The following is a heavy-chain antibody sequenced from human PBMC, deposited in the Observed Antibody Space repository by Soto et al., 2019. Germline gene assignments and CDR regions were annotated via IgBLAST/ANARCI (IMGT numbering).Heavy chain of an antibody. CDR2: INWNGGSK. V-gene: IGHV3-20*04. Sequence: EVQLVESGGGVVRPGGSLRLSCAASGFTFDEYALTWVRQAPGKGLEWVAGINWNGGSKGYADSVKGRFTISRDNAKCSLYLQMHNLRAEDTAFYFCARATQSYYDTSGYYSYVHWGQGAQVTVSS. CDR1: GFTFDEYA. CDR3: ARATQSYYDTSGYYSYVH. J-gene: IGHJ4*02. D-gene: IGHD3-22*01.